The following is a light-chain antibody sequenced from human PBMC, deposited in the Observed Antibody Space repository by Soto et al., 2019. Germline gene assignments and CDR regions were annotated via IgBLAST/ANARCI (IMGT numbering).Light chain of an antibody. V-gene: IGLV2-14*01. CDR2: EVS. CDR3: SSYTSSTTPV. CDR1: SSDLGAYKY. J-gene: IGLJ3*02. Sequence: QSALTQPASVSGSPGQSITISCAGTSSDLGAYKYVSWYQQYPGKAPKLVISEVSNRPSGVSHRFSGSRSGDTASLTISCLQAEDEADYYCSSYTSSTTPVFGGGTKLTVL.